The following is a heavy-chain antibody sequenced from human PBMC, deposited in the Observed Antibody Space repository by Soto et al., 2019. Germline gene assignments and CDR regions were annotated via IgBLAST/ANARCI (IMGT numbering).Heavy chain of an antibody. D-gene: IGHD4-17*01. CDR1: NASISSYY. V-gene: IGHV4-59*01. CDR3: ARDGNCGDDIHDYYGMDV. Sequence: QVRLQESGPGLVKPSETLSLTCTVSNASISSYYWSWIRQPPGKRLEWIGYMAPSGSSKYNPSLAGRVTISFATSNNRFDLKLTSVSAAATAVYYCARDGNCGDDIHDYYGMDVWGRGTTVTVSS. CDR2: MAPSGSS. J-gene: IGHJ6*02.